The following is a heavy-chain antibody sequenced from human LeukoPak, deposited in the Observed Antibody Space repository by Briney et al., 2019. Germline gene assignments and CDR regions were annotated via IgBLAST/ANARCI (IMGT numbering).Heavy chain of an antibody. CDR1: GFTFSSYA. D-gene: IGHD3-22*01. V-gene: IGHV3-23*01. CDR2: ISGSGGST. Sequence: GGSLRLSCAASGFTFSSYAMSWVRQAPGKGLEWVSAISGSGGSTYYADSVKGRFTISRDNSKNTLYLQMNSLRAEDTAVYYCAKDLYYYDSSGYYLGIFAFDIWGQGTMVTVSS. J-gene: IGHJ3*02. CDR3: AKDLYYYDSSGYYLGIFAFDI.